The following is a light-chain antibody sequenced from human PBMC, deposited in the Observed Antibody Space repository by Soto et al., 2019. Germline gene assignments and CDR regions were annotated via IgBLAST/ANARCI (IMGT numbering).Light chain of an antibody. CDR1: QSISSW. Sequence: DIQMTQSPSTLSASVGDRVTITCRASQSISSWLAWYQQKPGKAPKLLIYKASSLESGVPSRFSCSGSGTEFTLTISSLQPDDFAAYYCHQYNNYPWTFGQGTKVEIK. V-gene: IGKV1-5*03. CDR3: HQYNNYPWT. J-gene: IGKJ1*01. CDR2: KAS.